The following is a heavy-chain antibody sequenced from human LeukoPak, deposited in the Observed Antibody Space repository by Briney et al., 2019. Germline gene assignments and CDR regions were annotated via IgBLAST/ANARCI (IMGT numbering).Heavy chain of an antibody. V-gene: IGHV3-11*03. D-gene: IGHD3-16*02. CDR2: ISSSSYT. J-gene: IGHJ4*02. Sequence: GGSLRLSCAASGFTFSDYYMSWIRQAPGKGLEWVSYISSSSYTNYADFVKGRFTISRDNAKNSLYLQMNSLRAEDTAVYYCASARGSYRYGDYWGQGTLVTVSS. CDR3: ASARGSYRYGDY. CDR1: GFTFSDYY.